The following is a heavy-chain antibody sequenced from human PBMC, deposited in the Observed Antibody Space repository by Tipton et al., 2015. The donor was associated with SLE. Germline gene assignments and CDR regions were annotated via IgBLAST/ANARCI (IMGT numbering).Heavy chain of an antibody. V-gene: IGHV4-31*03. CDR2: IYYSGST. Sequence: TLSLTCTVSGGSISSGGYYWSWIRQHPGKGLEWIGYIYYSGSTYYNPSLKSRVTVSVDTSKNQFSPNLNSVTAADTAVYYCARLWADWTFDYWGQGTLVTVSS. CDR1: GGSISSGGYY. D-gene: IGHD2-21*01. CDR3: ARLWADWTFDY. J-gene: IGHJ4*02.